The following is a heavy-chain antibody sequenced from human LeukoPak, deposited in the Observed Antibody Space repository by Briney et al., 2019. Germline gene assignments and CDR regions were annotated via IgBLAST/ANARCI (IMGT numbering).Heavy chain of an antibody. V-gene: IGHV4-59*01. J-gene: IGHJ4*02. CDR1: GGSISSYY. CDR2: IYYSGST. Sequence: SETLSLTCTVSGGSISSYYWSWIRQPPGKGLEWIGYIYYSGSTNYNPSLKSRVTISVDTSKNQFSLKLSSVTAADTAMYYCARVRTFYGDADYWGQGTLVTVSS. CDR3: ARVRTFYGDADY. D-gene: IGHD4-17*01.